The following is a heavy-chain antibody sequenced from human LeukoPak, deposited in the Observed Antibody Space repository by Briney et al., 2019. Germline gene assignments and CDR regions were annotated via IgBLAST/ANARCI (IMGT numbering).Heavy chain of an antibody. CDR3: ARAEIRNAFFFDG. CDR1: GFTFSSYE. Sequence: GGSLRLSCAASGFTFSSYEMNWVRQAPGKGLEWVSDISGSGSTIYYADSVKGRFTISRDNAKNSLSLQLNSLRAEATGIYYCARAEIRNAFFFDGWGQGTLVTVSS. V-gene: IGHV3-48*03. CDR2: ISGSGSTI. J-gene: IGHJ4*02. D-gene: IGHD3-3*01.